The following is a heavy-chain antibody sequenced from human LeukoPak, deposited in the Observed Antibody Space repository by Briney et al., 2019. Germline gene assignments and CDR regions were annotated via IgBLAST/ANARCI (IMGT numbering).Heavy chain of an antibody. Sequence: SVKVSCKASGGTFSSYAISWVRQAPGQGLEWMGGIIPIFGTANYAQKFQGRVTITADESTSTAYMELSSLRSEDTAVYYCAASLSDSYGYRWFDPWGQGTLVTVSS. CDR3: AASLSDSYGYRWFDP. V-gene: IGHV1-69*13. J-gene: IGHJ5*02. CDR1: GGTFSSYA. D-gene: IGHD5-18*01. CDR2: IIPIFGTA.